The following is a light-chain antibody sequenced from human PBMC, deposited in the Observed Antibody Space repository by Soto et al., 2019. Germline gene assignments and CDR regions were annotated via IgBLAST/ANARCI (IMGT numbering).Light chain of an antibody. CDR1: QSISSY. V-gene: IGKV1-39*01. Sequence: DIQMTQSPSSLSASVGDRVTITCRASQSISSYLNWYQHKQGKXAKLLIYAASSLQTGVPSRFSGSRSGTDLAITISSLQRDDFETYYCQQTDSFPRTFGQGAKVDIK. CDR3: QQTDSFPRT. CDR2: AAS. J-gene: IGKJ1*01.